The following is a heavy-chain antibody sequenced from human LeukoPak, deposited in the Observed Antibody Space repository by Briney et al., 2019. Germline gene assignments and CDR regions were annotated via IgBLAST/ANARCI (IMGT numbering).Heavy chain of an antibody. Sequence: GGSLRLSCAASGFTLSIYTMNWVRQAPGKGLEGVSYMSTSGSISYADSVKGRFTISRDNAKNSLYLQMNSLRDEDTAVYYCARMIDYNYGYAFDYWGQGTLATVSS. CDR1: GFTLSIYT. D-gene: IGHD5-18*01. CDR3: ARMIDYNYGYAFDY. J-gene: IGHJ4*02. CDR2: MSTSGSI. V-gene: IGHV3-48*02.